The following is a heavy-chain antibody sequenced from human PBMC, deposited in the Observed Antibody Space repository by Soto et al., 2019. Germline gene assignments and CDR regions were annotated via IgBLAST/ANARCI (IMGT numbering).Heavy chain of an antibody. CDR1: GYSFTSYW. CDR3: AGVRDHYDFWSGTTHYYYGMDV. CDR2: IDPSDSYT. V-gene: IGHV5-10-1*01. J-gene: IGHJ6*02. D-gene: IGHD3-3*01. Sequence: GECLKISCKGSGYSFTSYWISWVRQMPGKGLEWMGRIDPSDSYTNYSPSFQGHVTISADNSISTAYLQWSSLKASDTAMYYCAGVRDHYDFWSGTTHYYYGMDVWGQGTTVTVLL.